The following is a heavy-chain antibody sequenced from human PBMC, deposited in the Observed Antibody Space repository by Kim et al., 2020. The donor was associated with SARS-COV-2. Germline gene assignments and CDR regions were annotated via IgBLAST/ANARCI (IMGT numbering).Heavy chain of an antibody. CDR3: AKIAAAGIYYYYGMDV. J-gene: IGHJ6*02. V-gene: IGHV3-33*06. CDR1: GFTFTNYG. D-gene: IGHD6-13*01. CDR2: IRDDGSSK. Sequence: GGSLRLSCAASGFTFTNYGMNWVRQAPGKGLEWVAVIRDDGSSKYYADSVKGRFTISRDNSKNTLYLQMNSLRAEDTAVYYCAKIAAAGIYYYYGMDVWGQGTPVPVSS.